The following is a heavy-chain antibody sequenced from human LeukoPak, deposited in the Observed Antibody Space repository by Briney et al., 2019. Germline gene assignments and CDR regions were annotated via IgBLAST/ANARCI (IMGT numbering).Heavy chain of an antibody. Sequence: SETLSLTCTVSGGSISSYYWSWIRQPPGKGLEWIGYIYHSGTTRYNPSLKSRVAISIDTSKSQFSLKLNSVTAADTAVYFCARHRVEVAGSYFDDWGQGTLATVSS. D-gene: IGHD6-19*01. CDR3: ARHRVEVAGSYFDD. CDR2: IYHSGTT. CDR1: GGSISSYY. V-gene: IGHV4-59*08. J-gene: IGHJ4*02.